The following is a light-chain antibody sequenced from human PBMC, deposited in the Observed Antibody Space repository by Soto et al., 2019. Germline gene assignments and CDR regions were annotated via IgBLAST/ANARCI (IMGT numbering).Light chain of an antibody. CDR1: QSVLYSSNNKNY. CDR3: QQYYSTPRT. V-gene: IGKV4-1*01. Sequence: DLVMTQSPDSLAVSMGESSTINCKSSQSVLYSSNNKNYLAWYQQKPGQPPKLLIYWASTRESGVPDRFSGSGSGTDFTLTISSLQAEDVAVYYCQQYYSTPRTFGQGGKVDIK. CDR2: WAS. J-gene: IGKJ1*01.